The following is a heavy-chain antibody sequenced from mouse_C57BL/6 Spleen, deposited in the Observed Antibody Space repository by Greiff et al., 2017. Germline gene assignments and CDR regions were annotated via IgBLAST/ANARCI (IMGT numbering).Heavy chain of an antibody. J-gene: IGHJ1*03. Sequence: VQLQQPGAELVRPGSSVKLSCKASGYTFTSYWMDWVKQRPGQGLEWIGNIYPSDSETHYNQKFRDKATLTVDKSSSTAYMQLSSLTSEDSAVYYCARLGLRQRNWYFDVWGTGTTVTVSS. CDR1: GYTFTSYW. D-gene: IGHD2-4*01. V-gene: IGHV1-61*01. CDR3: ARLGLRQRNWYFDV. CDR2: IYPSDSET.